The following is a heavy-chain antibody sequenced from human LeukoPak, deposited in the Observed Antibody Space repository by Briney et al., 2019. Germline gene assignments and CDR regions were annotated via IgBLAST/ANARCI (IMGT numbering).Heavy chain of an antibody. CDR3: TTSDMYYDILTGYYADNGFDI. V-gene: IGHV3-15*01. CDR2: IKNKTDDGTI. J-gene: IGHJ3*02. CDR1: GFTFSNAW. D-gene: IGHD3-9*01. Sequence: GGSLRLSCAASGFTFSNAWMNWVRQAPGKGLEWVGRIKNKTDDGTIDYAAPVKGRFSISRDDSETTLYLQMNSLKTEETAVYYCTTSDMYYDILTGYYADNGFDIWGQGTMVTVSS.